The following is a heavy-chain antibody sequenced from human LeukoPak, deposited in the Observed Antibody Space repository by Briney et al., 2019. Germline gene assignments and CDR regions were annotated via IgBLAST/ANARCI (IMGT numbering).Heavy chain of an antibody. J-gene: IGHJ4*02. Sequence: SETLSLTCTVSGGSISGYYWTWIRQPPGKGLQYIGYIHDSGSTTYNPSLMSRVTISVDTSKNQFSLKMNSVTAADTAVYYCAGFLNWGSGFDYWGQGTLVTVSS. CDR1: GGSISGYY. D-gene: IGHD7-27*01. CDR2: IHDSGST. CDR3: AGFLNWGSGFDY. V-gene: IGHV4-59*08.